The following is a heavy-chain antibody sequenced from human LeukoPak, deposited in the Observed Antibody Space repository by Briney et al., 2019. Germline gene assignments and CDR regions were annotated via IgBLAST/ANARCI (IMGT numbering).Heavy chain of an antibody. Sequence: WASVKVSCKASGYTFTSYYMHWVRQAPGQGLEWMGIINPSGGSTSYAQKFQGRVTMTRDTSTSTVYMELSSLRSEDTAVYYCARVGVGAMGSYYYYYMDVWGKGTTVTVSS. J-gene: IGHJ6*03. V-gene: IGHV1-46*01. CDR2: INPSGGST. D-gene: IGHD5-18*01. CDR1: GYTFTSYY. CDR3: ARVGVGAMGSYYYYYMDV.